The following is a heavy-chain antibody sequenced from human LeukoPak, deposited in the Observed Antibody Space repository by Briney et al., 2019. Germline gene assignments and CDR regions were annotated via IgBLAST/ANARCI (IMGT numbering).Heavy chain of an antibody. J-gene: IGHJ4*02. CDR2: ISWNSGNI. CDR1: GFTFTDYT. CDR3: AKDSTEYGSSWYGYFDY. V-gene: IGHV3-9*01. Sequence: PGGSLRLSCAASGFTFTDYTMHWVRQAPGKGLEWVSGISWNSGNIGYADSVKGRFTISRDNAKTSLYLQMNSLRAEDTALYYCAKDSTEYGSSWYGYFDYWGQGTLVTVSS. D-gene: IGHD6-13*01.